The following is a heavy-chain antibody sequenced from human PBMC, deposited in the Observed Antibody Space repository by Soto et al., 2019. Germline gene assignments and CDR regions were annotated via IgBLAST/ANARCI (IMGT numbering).Heavy chain of an antibody. CDR3: ARVLQYYDFWSGYYPGGRDV. Sequence: EVQLVESGGGLVKPGGSLRLSCAASGFTFSSYSMNWVRQAPGKGLEWVSSISSSSSYIYYADSVKGRFTISRDNAKNSLYLQMNSLRAEDPAVYYCARVLQYYDFWSGYYPGGRDVWGQGTTVTVSS. V-gene: IGHV3-21*01. D-gene: IGHD3-3*01. J-gene: IGHJ6*02. CDR1: GFTFSSYS. CDR2: ISSSSSYI.